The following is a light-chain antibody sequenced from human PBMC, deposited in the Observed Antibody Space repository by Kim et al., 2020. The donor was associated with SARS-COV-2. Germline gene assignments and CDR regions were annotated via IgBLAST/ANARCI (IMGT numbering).Light chain of an antibody. CDR2: GAS. CDR1: QSVSSSY. J-gene: IGKJ2*01. V-gene: IGKV3-20*01. Sequence: EIVLTQSPGTLSLSPGERATLSCRASQSVSSSYLAWYQHKPGQAPRLLIYGASSRATGIPDRFSGSGSGTDFTVTISRLEPEDFAVYYCQQYGGSPYTFGQGTKLEI. CDR3: QQYGGSPYT.